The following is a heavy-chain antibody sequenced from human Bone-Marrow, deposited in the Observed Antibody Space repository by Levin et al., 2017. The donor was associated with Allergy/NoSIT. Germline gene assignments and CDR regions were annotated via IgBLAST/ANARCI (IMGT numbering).Heavy chain of an antibody. CDR2: TGGSGDST. Sequence: PGGSLRLSCAASGFTFSSYAMSWVRQAPGKGLEWISATGGSGDSTYYADSVKGRFTISRDNSKNTLYVQMNSLRAEDTAVYYCAKSRYSGSYFEAFWYFDLWGRGTLVTVSS. V-gene: IGHV3-23*01. CDR3: AKSRYSGSYFEAFWYFDL. D-gene: IGHD1-26*01. J-gene: IGHJ2*01. CDR1: GFTFSSYA.